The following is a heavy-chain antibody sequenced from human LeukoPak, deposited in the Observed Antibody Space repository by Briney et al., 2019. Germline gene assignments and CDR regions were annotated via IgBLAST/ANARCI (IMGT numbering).Heavy chain of an antibody. D-gene: IGHD1-26*01. Sequence: GESLKISCKGSGYSFTSYWIGWVRQMPGKGLEWMGIIYPGDSDTRYSPSFQGQVTISADKSISTAYLQWSSLEASDTAMYYCARLAGSVGATLSPFDYWGQGTLVTVSS. CDR3: ARLAGSVGATLSPFDY. CDR2: IYPGDSDT. J-gene: IGHJ4*02. V-gene: IGHV5-51*01. CDR1: GYSFTSYW.